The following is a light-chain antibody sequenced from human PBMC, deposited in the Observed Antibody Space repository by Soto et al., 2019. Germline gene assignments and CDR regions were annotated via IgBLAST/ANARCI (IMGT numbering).Light chain of an antibody. J-gene: IGKJ3*01. CDR2: GAS. V-gene: IGKV3-20*01. CDR3: QQYGRSPFT. Sequence: EIVFTQSPGTLSFSPGERATLSCRASQSVSSNNLAWYQQRPGQAPRVVIYGASTRATGIPERFSGSGSGTDFTLTISRLEPEDFAVYYCQQYGRSPFTFGPGTKVDI. CDR1: QSVSSNN.